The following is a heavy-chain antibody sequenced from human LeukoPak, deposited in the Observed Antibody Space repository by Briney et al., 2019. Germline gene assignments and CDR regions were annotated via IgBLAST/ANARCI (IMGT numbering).Heavy chain of an antibody. CDR3: ARDLASTSNWEFDY. D-gene: IGHD7-27*01. J-gene: IGHJ4*02. CDR1: GYTFTDSF. V-gene: IGHV1-2*06. Sequence: ASVKVSCKASGYTFTDSFIHWVRQAPGQGPEWMGRMNAKSGVTMYAQTLQDRVTMTRDTSISTAYMELSRLTSDDTALYYCARDLASTSNWEFDYWGQGTLLTVSS. CDR2: MNAKSGVT.